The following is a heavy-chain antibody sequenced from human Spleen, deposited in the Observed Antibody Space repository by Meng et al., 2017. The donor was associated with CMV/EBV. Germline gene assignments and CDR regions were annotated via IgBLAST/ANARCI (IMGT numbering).Heavy chain of an antibody. V-gene: IGHV4-59*01. D-gene: IGHD3-9*01. J-gene: IGHJ4*02. CDR3: ARFTRYYDILTGSGYFES. Sequence: GSLRLSCSVSGNSISSYYWSWIRQPPGKGLEYIGYFSPNGNTNYNPSLKSRVTISVDASKNHLSLTLSSVTAADTAVYYCARFTRYYDILTGSGYFESWGQGTLVTVSS. CDR2: FSPNGNT. CDR1: GNSISSYY.